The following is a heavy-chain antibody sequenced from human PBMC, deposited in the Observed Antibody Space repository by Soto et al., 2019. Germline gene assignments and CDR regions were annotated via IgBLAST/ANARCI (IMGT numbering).Heavy chain of an antibody. CDR1: GGTFNSYI. Sequence: QVQLVQSGAEVKKPGSSVKVSCKTSGGTFNSYIITWVRQAPGQGLEWMGGIIPIFGSADYAQKLQGRVTITADESTSTAYMELSSLRSEDTAVYYCARALASNKYYFDSWGQGTQVTVSS. V-gene: IGHV1-69*01. CDR3: ARALASNKYYFDS. J-gene: IGHJ4*02. D-gene: IGHD1-26*01. CDR2: IIPIFGSA.